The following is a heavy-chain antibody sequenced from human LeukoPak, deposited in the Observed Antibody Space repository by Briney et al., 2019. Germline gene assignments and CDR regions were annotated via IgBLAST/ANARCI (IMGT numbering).Heavy chain of an antibody. CDR1: GFTFSSYA. D-gene: IGHD6-19*01. V-gene: IGHV3-23*01. CDR2: ISGSGGST. Sequence: PGGSLRFSCAASGFTFSSYAMSWVRQAPGKGLEWVSAISGSGGSTYYADSVKGRFTISRDNSKNTLYLQMNSLRAEDTAVYYCAKKYSSGWFGVHDALDIWGQGTMVTVSS. J-gene: IGHJ3*02. CDR3: AKKYSSGWFGVHDALDI.